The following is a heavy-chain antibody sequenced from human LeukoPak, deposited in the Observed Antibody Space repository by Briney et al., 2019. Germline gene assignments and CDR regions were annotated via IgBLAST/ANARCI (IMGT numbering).Heavy chain of an antibody. V-gene: IGHV5-51*01. J-gene: IGHJ4*02. D-gene: IGHD1-26*01. CDR3: ARLFRVGPIPRGYIDY. CDR2: IYPGDSDT. Sequence: GESLKISCKGSGYSFTSYWIGWVRQMPGKGLEWMGIIYPGDSDTRYSPSFQGQVTISADQSISTAYLQWSSLKASDSAMYYCARLFRVGPIPRGYIDYWGQGTLVTVSS. CDR1: GYSFTSYW.